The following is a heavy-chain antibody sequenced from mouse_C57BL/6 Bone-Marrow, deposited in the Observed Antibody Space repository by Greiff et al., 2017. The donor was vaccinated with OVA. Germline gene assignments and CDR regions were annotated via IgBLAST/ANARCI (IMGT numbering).Heavy chain of an antibody. Sequence: QVQLQQPGAELVRPGTSVKLYCKASGYTFTSDWMHWVKQRPGQGLEWIGVIDPSDSYTNYNQKFKGKATLTVDTSSSTAYMQLSSLTSEDSAVYYCARSGLGGGFAYWGQGTLVTVSA. J-gene: IGHJ3*01. CDR2: IDPSDSYT. V-gene: IGHV1-59*01. CDR1: GYTFTSDW. D-gene: IGHD4-1*01. CDR3: ARSGLGGGFAY.